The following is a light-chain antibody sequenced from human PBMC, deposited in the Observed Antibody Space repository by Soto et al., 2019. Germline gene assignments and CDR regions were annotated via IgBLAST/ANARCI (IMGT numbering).Light chain of an antibody. V-gene: IGKV4-1*01. CDR1: QTVLHSSNNKNY. J-gene: IGKJ4*01. CDR2: WAS. CDR3: QQYYRTPIT. Sequence: DIVMTQSPDSLSVSLGERATINCRSSQTVLHSSNNKNYLAWYQQKPGQPPKLLIYWASTWDSGVPDRFSGSGSGTDFTLTISSLQAEDVAVYSCQQYYRTPITFGGGTKVEIE.